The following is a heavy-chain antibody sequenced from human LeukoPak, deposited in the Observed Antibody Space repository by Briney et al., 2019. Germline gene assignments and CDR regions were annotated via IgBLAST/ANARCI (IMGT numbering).Heavy chain of an antibody. J-gene: IGHJ4*02. CDR1: GFTFSSYE. V-gene: IGHV3-48*03. CDR3: ARDCCECITRPSDY. CDR2: ISSSGSTI. Sequence: PGGSLRLSCAASGFTFSSYEMNWVRQAPGKGLEWVSYISSSGSTIYYADSVKGRFTISRDNAKNSLYLQMNSLRAEDTAVYYCARDCCECITRPSDYWGQGTLVTVSS. D-gene: IGHD3-10*01.